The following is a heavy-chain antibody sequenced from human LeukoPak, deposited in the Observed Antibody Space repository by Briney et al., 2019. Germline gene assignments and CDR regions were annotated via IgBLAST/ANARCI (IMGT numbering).Heavy chain of an antibody. Sequence: PGGSLRLSCVASGFTFSSYWMSWVRQAPGKGLEWVANIKQDGSEKYYVDSVKGRSTISRDNSKNTLYLQMNSLRAEDTAVYYCATTNYYDKRNAFDIWGQGTMVTVSS. CDR2: IKQDGSEK. CDR3: ATTNYYDKRNAFDI. D-gene: IGHD3-22*01. CDR1: GFTFSSYW. V-gene: IGHV3-7*01. J-gene: IGHJ3*02.